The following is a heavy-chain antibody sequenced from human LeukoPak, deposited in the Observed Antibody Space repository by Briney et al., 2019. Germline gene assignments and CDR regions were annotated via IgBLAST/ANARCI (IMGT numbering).Heavy chain of an antibody. Sequence: GGSLRLSCAASGFTFSSYTINWVRQAPGKGLEWVSSITSNSRYTFYADSVKGRFTISRDNAQNSLYLQMNSLRAEDTALYYCAKGTGYSSTWYFDYWGQGTLVAVSS. V-gene: IGHV3-21*04. D-gene: IGHD6-13*01. CDR2: ITSNSRYT. CDR3: AKGTGYSSTWYFDY. J-gene: IGHJ4*02. CDR1: GFTFSSYT.